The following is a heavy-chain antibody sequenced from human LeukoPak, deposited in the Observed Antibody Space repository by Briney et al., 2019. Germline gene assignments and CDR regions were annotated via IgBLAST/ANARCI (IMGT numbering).Heavy chain of an antibody. CDR2: IGLSSTTT. CDR1: GFTFTSYN. V-gene: IGHV3-48*02. Sequence: GGSLRLSCAASGFTFTSYNINWVRQAPGKGLEWVSCIGLSSTTTYYADSVTGRFTISRDNAKNSVYLQMNSLRDEDTAVYYCARSRPGAYFDYWGQGTLVTVSS. J-gene: IGHJ4*02. CDR3: ARSRPGAYFDY. D-gene: IGHD7-27*01.